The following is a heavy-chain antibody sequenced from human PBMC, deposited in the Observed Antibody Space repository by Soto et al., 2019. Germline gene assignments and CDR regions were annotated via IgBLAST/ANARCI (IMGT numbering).Heavy chain of an antibody. CDR2: IIPIFGTP. V-gene: IGHV1-69*13. CDR3: ARDRDDYGSGNYYNRIDF. D-gene: IGHD3-10*01. J-gene: IGHJ4*02. Sequence: AASVKVSCKASGGTFSSYAISWLLQAPGQGLEWMGGIIPIFGTPNYAQRFQGRVTITADESTSTAYMELSRLRSEDTAVYYCARDRDDYGSGNYYNRIDFWGQGTLVTVSS. CDR1: GGTFSSYA.